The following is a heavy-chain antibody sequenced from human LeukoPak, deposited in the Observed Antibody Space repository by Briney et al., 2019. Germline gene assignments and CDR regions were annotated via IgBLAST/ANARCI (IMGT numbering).Heavy chain of an antibody. CDR2: IYHSGNT. Sequence: PSETLSLTCTVSGGSVSSGSSFWSWIRQPPGKGLEWIGYIYHSGNTNYNPSLKSRVTISVDTSKSQLSLKLNSVTAADTAVYYCARDRNYYDSSGYCFANWGQGTLVTVSS. CDR1: GGSVSSGSSF. V-gene: IGHV4-61*01. D-gene: IGHD3-22*01. CDR3: ARDRNYYDSSGYCFAN. J-gene: IGHJ4*02.